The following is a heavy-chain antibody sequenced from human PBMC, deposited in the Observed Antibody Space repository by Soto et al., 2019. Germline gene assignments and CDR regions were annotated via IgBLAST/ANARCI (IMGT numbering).Heavy chain of an antibody. CDR1: GESFSGHI. V-gene: IGHV4-34*01. D-gene: IGHD5-12*01. CDR2: INHSGSA. CDR3: ARAYGGYADY. J-gene: IGHJ4*02. Sequence: SETLSLTCAVYGESFSGHIWTWIRQTPGKGLQWIGQINHSGSASYNPSLKSRVTISVDTSKNQFSLKLSSVTAADTAVYYCARAYGGYADYWGQGALVTVSS.